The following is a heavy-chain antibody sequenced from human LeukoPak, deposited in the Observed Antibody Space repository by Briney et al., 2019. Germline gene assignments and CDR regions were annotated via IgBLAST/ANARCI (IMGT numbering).Heavy chain of an antibody. CDR3: AKDQIGWAPGYVSGPLDQ. CDR1: GFSFTMYG. V-gene: IGHV3-30*18. Sequence: GRPLRLSCAASGFSFTMYGIHWVRQARGKGLEWVAVISTNGNNEYYANAVKGRFTISRDNSKKTVYVYMTSLTSDVVQGYFCAKDQIGWAPGYVSGPLDQWGQGTLVTVSS. J-gene: IGHJ4*02. D-gene: IGHD2-15*01. CDR2: ISTNGNNE.